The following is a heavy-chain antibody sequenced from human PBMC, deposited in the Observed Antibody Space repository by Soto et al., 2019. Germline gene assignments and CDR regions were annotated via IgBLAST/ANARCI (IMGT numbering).Heavy chain of an antibody. CDR1: GGSINSGYYS. CDR2: IYQSGSA. D-gene: IGHD4-17*01. Sequence: SETLSLTCVLSGGSINSGYYSWSWIRQPPGKGLEWIGNIYQSGSAFYNPSLKSRVSMSVDRSKTHFSLKLTSVTAADMAVYYYARSHDYGVFEIWGQGTAVTV. J-gene: IGHJ3*02. CDR3: ARSHDYGVFEI. V-gene: IGHV4-30-2*01.